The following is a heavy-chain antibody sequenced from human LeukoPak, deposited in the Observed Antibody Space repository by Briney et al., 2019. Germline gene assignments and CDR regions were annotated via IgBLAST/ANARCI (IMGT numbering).Heavy chain of an antibody. CDR2: INSDGGRI. CDR3: ARTANFAAGYYIDY. CDR1: GFTLSGYW. Sequence: GGSLRLSCGASGFTLSGYWMHWVRQAPGKGLEWVSRINSDGGRITYGDSVKGRFTISRDNAKNSLYLQMNSLRAEDTAVYYCARTANFAAGYYIDYWGQGTLVTVSS. D-gene: IGHD6-13*01. J-gene: IGHJ4*02. V-gene: IGHV3-74*01.